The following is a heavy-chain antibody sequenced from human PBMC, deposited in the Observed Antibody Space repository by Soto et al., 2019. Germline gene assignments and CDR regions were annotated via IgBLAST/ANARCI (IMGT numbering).Heavy chain of an antibody. Sequence: EVYLVESGGGVVRPGGSLRLSCAASGFGFDEYGMSWVRQGPGKGLEWVSGINRHGDSTGYADSVKGRFTIPRDNANNSLYLQMNGLRAEDTDFYYCARDHRWGYEYGDYGDSWGQGTLVTVSS. D-gene: IGHD4-17*01. CDR3: ARDHRWGYEYGDYGDS. CDR1: GFGFDEYG. CDR2: INRHGDST. J-gene: IGHJ4*02. V-gene: IGHV3-20*04.